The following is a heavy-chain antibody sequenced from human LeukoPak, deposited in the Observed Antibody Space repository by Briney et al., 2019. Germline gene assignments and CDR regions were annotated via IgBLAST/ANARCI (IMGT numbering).Heavy chain of an antibody. V-gene: IGHV3-20*04. CDR2: INWNGGST. Sequence: VGTLRLTCAASVFTFSSYGMSWVRQTPRKRLESGSGINWNGGSTGYADSVKGRFTISRDNAKNSLYLQMNSLRAEDTALYYCARVARHEGYYYYYMDVWGKGTTVTVSS. CDR3: ARVARHEGYYYYYMDV. CDR1: VFTFSSYG. J-gene: IGHJ6*03.